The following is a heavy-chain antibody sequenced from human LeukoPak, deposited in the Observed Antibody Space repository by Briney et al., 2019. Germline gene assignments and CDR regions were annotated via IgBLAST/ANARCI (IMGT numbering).Heavy chain of an antibody. CDR3: AREGDNDYGDY. Sequence: PGGSLRLSCAASGFTFSSSAMSWVRQAPGKGLEWVANIKQDGSEKYYVDPVKGRFTISRDNAKNSLYLQMNSLRAEDTAVYYCAREGDNDYGDYWGQGTLVTVSS. D-gene: IGHD3-16*01. CDR1: GFTFSSSA. CDR2: IKQDGSEK. V-gene: IGHV3-7*01. J-gene: IGHJ4*02.